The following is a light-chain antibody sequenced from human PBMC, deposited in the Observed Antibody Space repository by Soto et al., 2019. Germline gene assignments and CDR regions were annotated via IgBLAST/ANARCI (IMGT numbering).Light chain of an antibody. V-gene: IGKV3-15*01. J-gene: IGKJ1*01. CDR2: GAS. CDR1: QSVGSN. Sequence: EIVMTQSLATLSVSPGERATLSCRASQSVGSNLAWYQQKPGQAPRLLLYGASTRATGIPARFSGSGSGTEFTLTISSLQSEDFAIYFCQQYNNWPPDRTFGQGTKVEIK. CDR3: QQYNNWPPDRT.